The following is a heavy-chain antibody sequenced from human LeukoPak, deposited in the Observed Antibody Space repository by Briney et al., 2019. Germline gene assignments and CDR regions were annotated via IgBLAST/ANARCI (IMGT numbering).Heavy chain of an antibody. CDR1: GFTFSSYE. D-gene: IGHD6-6*01. CDR3: ARESFAARWD. V-gene: IGHV3-7*01. CDR2: IKQDGSEK. J-gene: IGHJ4*02. Sequence: GGSLRLSCAASGFTFSSYEMNWVRQAPGKGLEWVANIKQDGSEKDYVDSVKGRFTISRDNAKNSLYLQMNSLTAEDTAVYYCARESFAARWDWGQGTLVTVSS.